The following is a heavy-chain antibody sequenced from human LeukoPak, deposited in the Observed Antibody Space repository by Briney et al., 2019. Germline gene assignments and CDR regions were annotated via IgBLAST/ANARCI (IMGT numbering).Heavy chain of an antibody. V-gene: IGHV1-46*01. J-gene: IGHJ3*02. D-gene: IGHD4-17*01. CDR2: INPSGGST. Sequence: GASVKVSCKASGYTFTSYYMHWVRQAPGQGLEWMGIINPSGGSTSYAQKFQGRVTMTRDTSTSTVYMELSSLRSEDTAVYYCARDLGENDYGAHGAFDIWGQGTMVTVSS. CDR1: GYTFTSYY. CDR3: ARDLGENDYGAHGAFDI.